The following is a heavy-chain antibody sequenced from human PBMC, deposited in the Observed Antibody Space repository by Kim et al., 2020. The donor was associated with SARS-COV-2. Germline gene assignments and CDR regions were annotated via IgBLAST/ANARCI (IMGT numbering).Heavy chain of an antibody. CDR1: AYSFTSYG. J-gene: IGHJ6*02. D-gene: IGHD3-10*01. CDR2: ISAYNGNT. CDR3: ARDGSVSMVRGVTRLSPDYYYYGMDV. V-gene: IGHV1-18*01. Sequence: ASVKVSCKASAYSFTSYGISWVRQAPGQGLEWMGWISAYNGNTKYAQKLQGRVTMTTDTSTSTAHMELGSLRSDDTAVYYCARDGSVSMVRGVTRLSPDYYYYGMDVWGQGTTVTVSS.